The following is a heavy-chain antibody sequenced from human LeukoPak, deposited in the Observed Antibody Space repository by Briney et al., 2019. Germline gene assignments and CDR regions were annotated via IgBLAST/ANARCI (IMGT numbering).Heavy chain of an antibody. CDR2: INHSGST. CDR3: ASLYYDSSGYYYDYYYYGMDV. V-gene: IGHV4-34*01. J-gene: IGHJ6*02. Sequence: SETLSLTCTVSGGSISSYYWRWIRQPPGKGLEWIGEINHSGSTNYNPSLKSRVTISVDTSKNHFSLKLSSVTAADTAVYYCASLYYDSSGYYYDYYYYGMDVWGQGTTVTVSS. CDR1: GGSISSYY. D-gene: IGHD3-22*01.